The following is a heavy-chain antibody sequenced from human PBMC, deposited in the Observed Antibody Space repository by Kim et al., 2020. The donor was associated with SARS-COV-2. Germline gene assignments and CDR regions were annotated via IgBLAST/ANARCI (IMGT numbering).Heavy chain of an antibody. J-gene: IGHJ6*02. CDR2: IRSSNSYI. V-gene: IGHV3-21*01. CDR3: ARDLVRRGGLDV. CDR1: GFTFSSYS. D-gene: IGHD6-13*01. Sequence: GGSLRLSCSASGFTFSSYSMTWVRQAPGKGLEWVSSIRSSNSYIYYADSVKGRFTISRDNARNSLFLHMNSLRAEDTAVYYCARDLVRRGGLDVWGQVTTVTVSS.